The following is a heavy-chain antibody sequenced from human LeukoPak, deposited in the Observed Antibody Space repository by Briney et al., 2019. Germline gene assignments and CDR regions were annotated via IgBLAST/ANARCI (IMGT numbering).Heavy chain of an antibody. CDR3: ARTGYYGYAPKWYFEL. V-gene: IGHV5-51*01. CDR1: GYSFTNYW. D-gene: IGHD5-12*01. J-gene: IGHJ2*01. CDR2: IYPGDGDT. Sequence: GESLQISCEGSGYSFTNYWICWARTMPGKGLEWMGIIYPGDGDTRYSPSFRGKVTISVDKSISTAYMQWNSLKASDTAMYYCARTGYYGYAPKWYFELWGRGTLVTVSS.